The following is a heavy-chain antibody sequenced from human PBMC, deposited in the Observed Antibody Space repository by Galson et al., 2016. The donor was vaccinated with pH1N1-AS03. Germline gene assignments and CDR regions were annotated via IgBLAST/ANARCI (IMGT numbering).Heavy chain of an antibody. D-gene: IGHD3-16*01. V-gene: IGHV3-23*01. CDR3: AKGVSNSGDGGVAY. CDR2: TSDSGT. J-gene: IGHJ4*02. Sequence: SLRLSCAASGFTFSTYAMAWVRQAPGKGLEWVSATSDSGTFYTDSVKGRFTISRDDSRDTVYLQMNSRRAEDTALYYCAKGVSNSGDGGVAYWGQGTLVTVSS. CDR1: GFTFSTYA.